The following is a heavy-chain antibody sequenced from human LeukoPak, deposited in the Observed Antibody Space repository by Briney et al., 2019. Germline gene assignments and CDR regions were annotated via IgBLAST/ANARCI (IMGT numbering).Heavy chain of an antibody. V-gene: IGHV4-59*08. CDR1: GGSISSYY. CDR2: IYYSGST. CDR3: ARQLPNLYYDSSGNFDY. J-gene: IGHJ4*02. Sequence: SETLSLTCTVSGGSISSYYWSWIRQPPGKGLEWIGYIYYSGSTNYNPSLKSRVTISVDTSKNQFSLKLSSVTAADTAVYYCARQLPNLYYDSSGNFDYWGQGILVTVSS. D-gene: IGHD3-22*01.